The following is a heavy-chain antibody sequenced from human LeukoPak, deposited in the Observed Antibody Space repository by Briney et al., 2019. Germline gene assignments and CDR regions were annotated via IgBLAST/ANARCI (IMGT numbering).Heavy chain of an antibody. CDR2: MNLDDGNT. D-gene: IGHD6-19*01. J-gene: IGHJ4*02. Sequence: ASLKVSCKASGYSFTNYDINWVRQASGQGLEWMGWMNLDDGNTAYAQKFQGRVTITTDSSESTAYMELSSLRSEDTAVYYCVAYASGSFDYWGQGTWVSLSS. V-gene: IGHV1-8*03. CDR1: GYSFTNYD. CDR3: VAYASGSFDY.